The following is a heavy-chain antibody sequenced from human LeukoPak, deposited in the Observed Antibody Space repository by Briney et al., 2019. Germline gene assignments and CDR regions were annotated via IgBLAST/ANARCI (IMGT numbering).Heavy chain of an antibody. Sequence: AASVKVSYKASGYTFTSYGISWVRQAPGQGLEWMGWISAYNGNTNYAQKLQGRVTMTTDTSTSTAYRELSSLRSEDTAVYYCARVSSSTSHDAFDIWGQGTMVTVSS. CDR1: GYTFTSYG. J-gene: IGHJ3*02. V-gene: IGHV1-18*01. D-gene: IGHD6-6*01. CDR2: ISAYNGNT. CDR3: ARVSSSTSHDAFDI.